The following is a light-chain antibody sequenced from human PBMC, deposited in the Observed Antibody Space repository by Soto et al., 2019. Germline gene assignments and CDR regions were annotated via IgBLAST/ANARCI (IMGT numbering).Light chain of an antibody. CDR2: EVR. J-gene: IGLJ6*01. CDR1: NTDVGGYNY. Sequence: QSELTQPASVSGSPGQSITVSCTGTNTDVGGYNYVSWYQHRPGKAPRLMIYEVRNRLSGVSNRFSGSKSGNTASLTISGLQSEDEADYYCTSYTPTGALVFGSGTKLTVL. CDR3: TSYTPTGALV. V-gene: IGLV2-14*01.